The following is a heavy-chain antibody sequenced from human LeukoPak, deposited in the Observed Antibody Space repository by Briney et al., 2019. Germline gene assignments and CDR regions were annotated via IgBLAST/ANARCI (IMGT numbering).Heavy chain of an antibody. D-gene: IGHD3-22*01. CDR2: ISSSSSSYI. J-gene: IGHJ4*02. Sequence: GGSLRLSCAASGFTFSNFWMNWVRQAPGKGLEWVSSISSSSSSYIYYADSVKGRFTISGDNAKNSLYLQMNSLRAEDTAVYYCARDSGYYYDRGPYYFDYWGQGTLVTVSS. CDR3: ARDSGYYYDRGPYYFDY. CDR1: GFTFSNFW. V-gene: IGHV3-21*01.